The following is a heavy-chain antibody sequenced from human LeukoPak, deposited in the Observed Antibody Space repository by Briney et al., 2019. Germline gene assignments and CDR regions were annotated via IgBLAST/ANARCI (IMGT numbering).Heavy chain of an antibody. J-gene: IGHJ6*03. CDR3: ARDRHIAAAVYYYYMDV. V-gene: IGHV1-18*01. CDR2: INAYNGNT. CDR1: GYTFTSYI. D-gene: IGHD6-13*01. Sequence: ASVKVSCKASGYTFTSYIISWVRQAPGQGLEWMGWINAYNGNTDYAQRVQGRVTMTTDTSTSTAYMELRSLRSDDTAVYYCARDRHIAAAVYYYYMDVWGKATPVTVSS.